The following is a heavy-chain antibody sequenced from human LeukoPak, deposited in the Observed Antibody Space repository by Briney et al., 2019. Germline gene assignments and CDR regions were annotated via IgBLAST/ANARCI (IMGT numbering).Heavy chain of an antibody. CDR1: GGSLSGYY. CDR2: INHSGST. D-gene: IGHD2-2*01. Sequence: SETLSLTCAVYGGSLSGYYWSWIRQPPGKGLEWIGEINHSGSTNYNPSLKSRVTISVDTSKNQFSLKLSSVTAADTAVYYCARGSSTSLDYWGQGTLVTVSS. V-gene: IGHV4-34*01. J-gene: IGHJ4*02. CDR3: ARGSSTSLDY.